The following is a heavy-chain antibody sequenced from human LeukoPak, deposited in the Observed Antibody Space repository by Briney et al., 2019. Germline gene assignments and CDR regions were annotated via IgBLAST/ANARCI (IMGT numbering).Heavy chain of an antibody. CDR2: ISSGGSTI. Sequence: PGGSLRLSCAASGFTFSSFEMKWVRQAPGKGLEWVSYISSGGSTIYYADSVKGRFTISRDNAKNSLYLQMNSLRAEDTAVYYCARLARPENYYGPWGQGTLVTVPS. J-gene: IGHJ5*02. CDR1: GFTFSSFE. CDR3: ARLARPENYYGP. D-gene: IGHD3-10*01. V-gene: IGHV3-48*03.